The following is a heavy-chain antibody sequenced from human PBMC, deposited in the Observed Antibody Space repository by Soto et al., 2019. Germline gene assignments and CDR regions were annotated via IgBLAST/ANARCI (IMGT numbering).Heavy chain of an antibody. CDR3: ASAAVTGTAGLDF. CDR2: INPDSGGT. V-gene: IGHV1-2*02. J-gene: IGHJ4*02. CDR1: GYTFSGFY. Sequence: GASVKVSCKASGYTFSGFYMHWVRQAPGQGLEWMGWINPDSGGTKSAEKFQGRVTVTRDTSMSTAYMELSRLTSDDTAVYYCASAAVTGTAGLDFWGQGTQVTIS. D-gene: IGHD6-19*01.